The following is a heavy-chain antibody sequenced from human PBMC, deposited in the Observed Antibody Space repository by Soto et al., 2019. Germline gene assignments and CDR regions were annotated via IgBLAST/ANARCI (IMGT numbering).Heavy chain of an antibody. Sequence: GGSLRLSCAASGFTVSSNYMSWVRQAPGKGLEWVSVIYSGGSTYYADSVKGRFTISRDNAQNSLYLQMNSLRAEDTAVYYCARTYSGSYYVDYWGQGTLVTVSS. V-gene: IGHV3-66*01. CDR1: GFTVSSNY. CDR2: IYSGGST. D-gene: IGHD1-26*01. J-gene: IGHJ4*02. CDR3: ARTYSGSYYVDY.